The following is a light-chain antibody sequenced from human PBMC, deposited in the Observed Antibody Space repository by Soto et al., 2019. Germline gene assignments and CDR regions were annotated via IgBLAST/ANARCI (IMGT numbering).Light chain of an antibody. V-gene: IGKV3-15*01. CDR2: GAS. CDR1: QSLGSD. Sequence: EIVMTQSPGTLSLSPGDTATLSCRASQSLGSDLAWYQQKPGQAPRLLIFGASARPTGIPASISGSGSGTEFTLTISSLRSEDFAVYFCQQYYNWPRTFGQGTKVDIK. J-gene: IGKJ1*01. CDR3: QQYYNWPRT.